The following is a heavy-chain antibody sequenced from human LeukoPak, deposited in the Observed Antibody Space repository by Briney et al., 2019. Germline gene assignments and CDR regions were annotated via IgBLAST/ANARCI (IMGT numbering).Heavy chain of an antibody. D-gene: IGHD5-12*01. CDR3: ARQGGYSGYEDPYYFDY. Sequence: GESLKISCKGSGYSFTSYWIGWVRQMPGKGLEWMGIIYPGDSDTRYSPSFQGQVTISADKSISTAYLQWSSLKASDTAMYYCARQGGYSGYEDPYYFDYWGQGTLVTVSS. J-gene: IGHJ4*02. CDR2: IYPGDSDT. CDR1: GYSFTSYW. V-gene: IGHV5-51*01.